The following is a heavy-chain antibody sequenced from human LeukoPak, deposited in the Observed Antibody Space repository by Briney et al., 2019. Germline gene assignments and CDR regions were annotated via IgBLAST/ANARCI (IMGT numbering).Heavy chain of an antibody. D-gene: IGHD6-13*01. V-gene: IGHV3-7*01. Sequence: PGGALRLSCAASGFTFSSYWMSWVRQAPGKGLEWVAHINQDGSEKYYVDSVKGRFTISRDNAKNSLYLQMNSLRAEDTAVYYCATFSSSWYAEDYWGQGTLVTVSS. CDR2: INQDGSEK. J-gene: IGHJ4*02. CDR3: ATFSSSWYAEDY. CDR1: GFTFSSYW.